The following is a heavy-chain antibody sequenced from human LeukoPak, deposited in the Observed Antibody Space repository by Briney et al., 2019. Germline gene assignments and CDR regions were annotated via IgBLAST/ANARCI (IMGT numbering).Heavy chain of an antibody. J-gene: IGHJ6*03. CDR1: GFTFSSYE. V-gene: IGHV3-48*03. D-gene: IGHD2-21*01. Sequence: GGSLRLSCAASGFTFSSYEMNLVRQAPGKGLEWVSYISSSGSTIYYADSVKGRFTISRDNAKNSLYLQMNSLRAEDTAVYYCARDIQHYYMDVWGKGTTVTVSS. CDR2: ISSSGSTI. CDR3: ARDIQHYYMDV.